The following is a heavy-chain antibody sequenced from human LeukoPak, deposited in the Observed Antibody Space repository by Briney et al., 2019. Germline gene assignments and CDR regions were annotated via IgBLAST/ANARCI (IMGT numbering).Heavy chain of an antibody. Sequence: GDSLTLLCAVWGLHYRIYAMLGPRRARGGAGEGVTTIRAGCANTYYADSVKGRITISRDKSKSTLSLQMNSLRVADTAIYYCAKGSRRRGSGSGNVDYWGQGTLVTVSS. D-gene: IGHD3-10*01. CDR3: AKGSRRRGSGSGNVDY. J-gene: IGHJ4*02. CDR1: GLHYRIYA. V-gene: IGHV3-23*01. CDR2: IRAGCANT.